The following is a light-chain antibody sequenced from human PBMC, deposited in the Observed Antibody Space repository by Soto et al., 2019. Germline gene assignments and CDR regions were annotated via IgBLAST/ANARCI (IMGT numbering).Light chain of an antibody. V-gene: IGKV3D-20*01. Sequence: EIVLTQSPATLSLSPGERATLSCGASQSVGSRYLAWYQQKPGLAPRLLIYDASTRATGIPDRFSGSGSGTDFTLTITRLEPEDFAVYYCQQYGTSPGTFGQGTKVEI. CDR3: QQYGTSPGT. CDR2: DAS. CDR1: QSVGSRY. J-gene: IGKJ1*01.